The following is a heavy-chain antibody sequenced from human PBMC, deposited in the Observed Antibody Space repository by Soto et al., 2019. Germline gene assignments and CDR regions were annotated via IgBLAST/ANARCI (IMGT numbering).Heavy chain of an antibody. Sequence: PGGSLRLSCAASGFTFSDYPMHWVRQAPGKGLEWVAGISWNSGSVGYADSVKGRFTISRDNAKNSLYLQMNSLRAEDTALYYCAREYSYDSSGYYYYGMDVWGQGTAVTVSS. CDR3: AREYSYDSSGYYYYGMDV. CDR2: ISWNSGSV. CDR1: GFTFSDYP. J-gene: IGHJ6*02. D-gene: IGHD3-22*01. V-gene: IGHV3-9*01.